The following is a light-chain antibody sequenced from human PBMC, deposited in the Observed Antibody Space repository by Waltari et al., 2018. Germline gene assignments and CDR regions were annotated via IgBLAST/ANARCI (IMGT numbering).Light chain of an antibody. CDR1: QSVIDY. J-gene: IGKJ1*01. Sequence: DVQMTQSPSSLSASVGDRVTITCRASQSVIDYLNWYQKKPGKAPELLISGASNLQSGAPSRFSGSGSGTDFTLTISSQQPEDFATFYCQQTYTSPWTFGQGTKVEIK. CDR3: QQTYTSPWT. V-gene: IGKV1-39*01. CDR2: GAS.